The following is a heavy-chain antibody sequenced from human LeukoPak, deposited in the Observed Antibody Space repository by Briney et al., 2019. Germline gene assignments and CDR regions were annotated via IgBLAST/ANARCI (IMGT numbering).Heavy chain of an antibody. V-gene: IGHV4-39*01. Sequence: SETLSLTCTVSGDSISSGDYYWGWIRQPPGMALEWIVTMYYTGGTYYNPSLKRRVTISVDTLKNQFTLKLTFVTAADTTVYYCARYGPSKWIAFDIWGRGTMVTVSS. CDR3: ARYGPSKWIAFDI. D-gene: IGHD5-12*01. CDR2: MYYTGGT. CDR1: GDSISSGDYY. J-gene: IGHJ3*02.